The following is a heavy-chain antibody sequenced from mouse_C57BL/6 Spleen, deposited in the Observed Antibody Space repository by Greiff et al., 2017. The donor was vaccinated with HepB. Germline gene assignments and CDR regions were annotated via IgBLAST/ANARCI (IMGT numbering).Heavy chain of an antibody. V-gene: IGHV1-82*01. Sequence: VQLVESGPELVKPGASVKISCKASGYAFSSSWMNWVKQRPGKGLEWIGRIYPGDGDTNYNGKFKGKATLTADKSSSTAYMQLSSLTSEGSAVYFCARKPTGTDYAMDYWGQGTSVTVSS. CDR2: IYPGDGDT. CDR1: GYAFSSSW. CDR3: ARKPTGTDYAMDY. J-gene: IGHJ4*01. D-gene: IGHD4-1*02.